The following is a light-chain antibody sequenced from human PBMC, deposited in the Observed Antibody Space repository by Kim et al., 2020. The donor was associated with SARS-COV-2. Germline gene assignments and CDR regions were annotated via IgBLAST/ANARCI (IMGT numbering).Light chain of an antibody. V-gene: IGKV1-5*03. CDR1: QSFNDW. CDR2: KAS. CDR3: QQYSHYSRT. J-gene: IGKJ1*01. Sequence: DIQMTQFPSTLSGSVGDRVTITCRVSQSFNDWLAWYQQKPGKAPNLLIYKASNLKSGVSSRFSGSGSGTEFTLTISSLQPDDAATYYCQQYSHYSRTFGQGTKLDIK.